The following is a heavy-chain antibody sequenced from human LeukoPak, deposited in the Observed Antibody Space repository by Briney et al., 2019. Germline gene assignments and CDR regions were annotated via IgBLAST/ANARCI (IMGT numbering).Heavy chain of an antibody. Sequence: PGGSLRLSCAASGFTFNKYTMRWVRQAPGKGLEWVGVVLYDGSKKNNADSVKGRFTISRDNSKNMMYVQMNSLRPEDTALYYCARDNWGGAFDIWGQGTMVTVSS. CDR3: ARDNWGGAFDI. D-gene: IGHD7-27*01. V-gene: IGHV3-30*04. CDR2: VLYDGSKK. CDR1: GFTFNKYT. J-gene: IGHJ3*02.